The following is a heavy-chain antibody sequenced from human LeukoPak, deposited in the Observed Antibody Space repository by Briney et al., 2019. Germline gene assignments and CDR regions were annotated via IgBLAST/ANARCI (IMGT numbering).Heavy chain of an antibody. CDR1: GFTFSSYW. CDR2: IKQDGSEK. D-gene: IGHD6-13*01. CDR3: ARTKPISSSWYYYYYGMDV. J-gene: IGHJ6*02. Sequence: GGSLRLSCAASGFTFSSYWMSWVRQAPGKGLEWVANIKQDGSEKYYEDSVKGRFTISRDNAKNSLYLQMNSLRAEDTAVYYCARTKPISSSWYYYYYGMDVWGQGTTVTVSS. V-gene: IGHV3-7*03.